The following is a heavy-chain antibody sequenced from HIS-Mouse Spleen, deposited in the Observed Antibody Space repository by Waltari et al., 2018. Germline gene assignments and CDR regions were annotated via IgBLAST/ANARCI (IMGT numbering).Heavy chain of an antibody. Sequence: QVTLRESVPALVTPTQTLTLTCTFSGFSLSPRGLCVSWIRQPPGKALEWLARSDWDDDKYYSTSLKTRLTTARDTSKNQVVRTMTNMDPLDTATYYCARIAEGYTSGWYAFDYWGQGTLVTVSS. CDR3: ARIAEGYTSGWYAFDY. CDR1: GFSLSPRGLC. D-gene: IGHD6-19*01. V-gene: IGHV2-70*15. J-gene: IGHJ4*02. CDR2: SDWDDDK.